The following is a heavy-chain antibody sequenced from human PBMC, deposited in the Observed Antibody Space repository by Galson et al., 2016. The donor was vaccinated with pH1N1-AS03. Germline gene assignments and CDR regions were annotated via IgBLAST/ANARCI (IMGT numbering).Heavy chain of an antibody. D-gene: IGHD1-7*01. J-gene: IGHJ6*02. CDR3: ARLARGPWNLDV. CDR2: INTDSGGT. Sequence: SVKVSCKASGYAFTDYYMHLLRQAPGQGLEWMAWINTDSGGTDYARKFQGRVTMTRDASISTTYMELSSLRSDDTAVYYCARLARGPWNLDVWGQGTTVTVSS. V-gene: IGHV1-2*02. CDR1: GYAFTDYY.